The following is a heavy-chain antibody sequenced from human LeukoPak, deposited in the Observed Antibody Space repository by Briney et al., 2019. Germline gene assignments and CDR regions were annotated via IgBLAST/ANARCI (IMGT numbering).Heavy chain of an antibody. D-gene: IGHD1-26*01. J-gene: IGHJ4*02. CDR1: GYTFTDYY. V-gene: IGHV1-69-2*01. CDR2: VDPEDGET. Sequence: ASVKVSCKASGYTFTDYYMRWVQQAPGKGLEWMGRVDPEDGETIYAEKFQGRVTITADTSTDTAYMELSSLRSEDTAVYYCATDPQRGSHPTGDYWGQGTLVTVSS. CDR3: ATDPQRGSHPTGDY.